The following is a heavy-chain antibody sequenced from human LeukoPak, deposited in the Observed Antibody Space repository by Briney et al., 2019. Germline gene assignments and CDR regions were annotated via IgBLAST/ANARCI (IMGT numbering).Heavy chain of an antibody. CDR2: INHSGST. CDR1: GGSFSGYC. Sequence: ASETLSLTCSVYGGSFSGYCWSWIRQPPGKGLECIGEINHSGSTNYNPSLKTRVTISLVRAKDQFSLKLTSVTAADTAVYCCTRGKPETVFDSWGRGTLVTVSS. V-gene: IGHV4-34*01. CDR3: TRGKPETVFDS. J-gene: IGHJ4*01.